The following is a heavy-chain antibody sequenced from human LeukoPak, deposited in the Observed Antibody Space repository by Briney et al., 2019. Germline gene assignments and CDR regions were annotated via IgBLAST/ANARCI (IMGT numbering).Heavy chain of an antibody. Sequence: ASVKVSCKASGYTFTSYDFNWVRQATGQRPEWMGWMSPNSGDTGYAQKFQGRVTMTRDTSTSTVYMELSSLRSEDTAVYYCARDAPNIVVVPGPLSYGMDVWGQGTTVTVSS. CDR1: GYTFTSYD. V-gene: IGHV1-8*01. D-gene: IGHD2-2*01. CDR2: MSPNSGDT. CDR3: ARDAPNIVVVPGPLSYGMDV. J-gene: IGHJ6*02.